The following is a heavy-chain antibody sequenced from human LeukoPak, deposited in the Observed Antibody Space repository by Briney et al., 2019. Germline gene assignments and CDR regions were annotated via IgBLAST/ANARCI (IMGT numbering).Heavy chain of an antibody. D-gene: IGHD1-26*01. Sequence: PSETLSLTCAVYGGSFSGYYWSWIRQPPGKGLEWIGEINHSGSTNYNPSLKSRVTISVDRSKNQFSLKLSSVTAADTAVYYCARAEGATRTFNWFDPWGQGTLVTVSS. CDR2: INHSGST. J-gene: IGHJ5*02. V-gene: IGHV4-34*01. CDR3: ARAEGATRTFNWFDP. CDR1: GGSFSGYY.